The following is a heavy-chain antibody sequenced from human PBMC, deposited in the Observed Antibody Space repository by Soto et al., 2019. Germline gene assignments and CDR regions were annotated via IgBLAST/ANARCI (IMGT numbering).Heavy chain of an antibody. J-gene: IGHJ4*02. CDR3: ARTVGSGSPDFDY. Sequence: QVQLQESGPGLLKTSQTLALTCSVSGASITSDGYYWSWIRQFPGKGMEWIGHIYYSGNSYYNLSIGSRLLISVDTSKNQFSLKLSSVTAADTAVYYCARTVGSGSPDFDYWGQGILVTVSS. V-gene: IGHV4-31*03. CDR1: GASITSDGYY. D-gene: IGHD3-10*01. CDR2: IYYSGNS.